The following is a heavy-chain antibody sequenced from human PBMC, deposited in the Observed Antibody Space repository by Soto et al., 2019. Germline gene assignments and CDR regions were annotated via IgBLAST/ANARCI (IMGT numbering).Heavy chain of an antibody. CDR3: ARDDFDSSGFDY. J-gene: IGHJ4*02. Sequence: QIQLVQSGAEVKKPGASVTVSCKASGYTFTNYAIHWVRQAPGQSLEWMGWVNAGNGNRKLSQKFQGRVTVTRDTSATTVYMELRSLRSEDTAVYDCARDDFDSSGFDYWGQGTLVTVSS. CDR1: GYTFTNYA. CDR2: VNAGNGNR. V-gene: IGHV1-3*01. D-gene: IGHD3-22*01.